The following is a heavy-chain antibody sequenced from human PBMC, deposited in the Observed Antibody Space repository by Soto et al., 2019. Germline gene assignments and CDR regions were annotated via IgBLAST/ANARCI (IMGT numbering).Heavy chain of an antibody. CDR3: ARGSRVVDIVATSPYYYYGMDV. Sequence: SETLSLTCAVYGGSFSGYYWSWIRQPPGKGLEWIGEINHSGSTNYNPSLKSRVTISVDTSKNQFSLKLSSVTAADTAVYYCARGSRVVDIVATSPYYYYGMDVWGQGTTVTVSS. J-gene: IGHJ6*02. D-gene: IGHD5-12*01. CDR1: GGSFSGYY. CDR2: INHSGST. V-gene: IGHV4-34*01.